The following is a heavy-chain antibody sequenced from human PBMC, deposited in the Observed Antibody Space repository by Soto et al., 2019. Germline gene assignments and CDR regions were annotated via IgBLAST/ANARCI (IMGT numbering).Heavy chain of an antibody. CDR1: GYTFTSYG. V-gene: IGHV1-18*01. CDR2: ISAYNGNT. CDR3: ARGAKAETIFGVVITLHPYFDY. J-gene: IGHJ4*02. D-gene: IGHD3-3*01. Sequence: GASVKVSCKASGYTFTSYGISWVRQAPGQGLEWMGWISAYNGNTNYAQKLQGRVTMTTDTSTSTAYMELRSLRSDDTAVYYCARGAKAETIFGVVITLHPYFDYWGQGTLVTVSS.